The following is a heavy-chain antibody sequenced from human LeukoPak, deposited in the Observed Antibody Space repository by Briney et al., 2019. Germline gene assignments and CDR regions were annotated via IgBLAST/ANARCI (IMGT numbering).Heavy chain of an antibody. CDR2: IYPGDSDT. J-gene: IGHJ4*02. V-gene: IGHV5-51*01. CDR1: GYSFTSYW. Sequence: GESLKISCEGSGYSFTSYWIGWVRQMPGKGLECMGIIYPGDSDTRYSPSFQGQVTISVDKSISTAYLQWSSLKASDTAMYYCARQYTSSSSPDYWGQGTLVTASS. D-gene: IGHD6-6*01. CDR3: ARQYTSSSSPDY.